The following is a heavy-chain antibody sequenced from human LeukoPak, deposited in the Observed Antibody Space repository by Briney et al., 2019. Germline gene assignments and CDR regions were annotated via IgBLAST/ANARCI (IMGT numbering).Heavy chain of an antibody. CDR1: GGSISSYY. J-gene: IGHJ3*02. D-gene: IGHD2-15*01. V-gene: IGHV4-59*01. Sequence: SETLALTCTVSGGSISSYYWSWIRQPPGKGLEWIGYIYYSGSTNYNPSLKSRVTISVDTSKNQFSLKLSSVTAADTAVYYCARGWELHDAFDIWGQGTMVTVSS. CDR2: IYYSGST. CDR3: ARGWELHDAFDI.